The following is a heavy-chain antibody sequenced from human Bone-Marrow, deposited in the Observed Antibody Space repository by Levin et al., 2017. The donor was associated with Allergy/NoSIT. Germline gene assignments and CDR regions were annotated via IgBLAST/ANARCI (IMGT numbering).Heavy chain of an antibody. CDR1: GFTFSFYS. CDR3: ARGPMGGYVDYYYSGMDV. CDR2: ISSSGSTI. Sequence: LGESLKISCAASGFTFSFYSMNWVRQAPGRGLEWVSFISSSGSTIHDADSVKGRLTISRDNDKNTLYLQMNSLKVEDTAVYFCARGPMGGYVDYYYSGMDVWGQGTTVTVSS. J-gene: IGHJ6*02. D-gene: IGHD1-26*01. V-gene: IGHV3-48*01.